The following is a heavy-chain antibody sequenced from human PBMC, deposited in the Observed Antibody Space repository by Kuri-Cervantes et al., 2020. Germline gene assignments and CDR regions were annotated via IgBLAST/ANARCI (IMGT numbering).Heavy chain of an antibody. J-gene: IGHJ3*02. D-gene: IGHD2-21*02. CDR1: GYSISSGYY. V-gene: IGHV4-38-2*01. CDR2: IYHSGST. CDR3: ARLMVTATIDAFDI. Sequence: SQTLSLTCAVSGYSISSGYYWGWIRQPPGKGLEWIGSIYHSGSTYYNPSLKSRVTISVDTSKNQFSLKLSSVTAADTAVYYCARLMVTATIDAFDIWGQGTMVTVSS.